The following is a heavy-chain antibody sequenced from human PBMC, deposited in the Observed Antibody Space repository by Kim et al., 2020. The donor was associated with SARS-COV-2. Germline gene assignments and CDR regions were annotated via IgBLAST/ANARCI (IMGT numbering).Heavy chain of an antibody. CDR3: ARGVVAANDYYYYYGMDV. D-gene: IGHD2-15*01. J-gene: IGHJ6*02. CDR2: IYYSGST. V-gene: IGHV4-59*13. Sequence: SETLSLTCTVSGGSISSYYWSWIRQPPGKGLEWIGYIYYSGSTNYNPSLKSRVTISVDTSKNQFSLKLSSVTAADTAVYYCARGVVAANDYYYYYGMDVWGQGTTVTVSS. CDR1: GGSISSYY.